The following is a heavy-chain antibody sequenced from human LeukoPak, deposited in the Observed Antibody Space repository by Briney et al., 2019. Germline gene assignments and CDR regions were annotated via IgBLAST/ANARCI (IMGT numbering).Heavy chain of an antibody. D-gene: IGHD3-10*01. CDR2: INHSGSP. J-gene: IGHJ5*02. V-gene: IGHV4-34*01. Sequence: SESLSLTCAVYGGSFSGYYWSWIRQPPGKGLEWIGEINHSGSPNYNPSLKSRVTISVDTSKNQFSLKLSSVTAADTAVYYCATYYYGSGSHYNWFDPWGQGTLVTVSS. CDR1: GGSFSGYY. CDR3: ATYYYGSGSHYNWFDP.